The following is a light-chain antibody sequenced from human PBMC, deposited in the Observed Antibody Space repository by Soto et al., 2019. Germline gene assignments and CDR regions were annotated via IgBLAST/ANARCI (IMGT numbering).Light chain of an antibody. V-gene: IGKV3-15*01. CDR2: RAF. CDR1: LSVSSD. Sequence: IVMTQSPATLSVSAGERATLSWRASLSVSSDLAWYRQKPGQAPRLLSYRAFTRATGIPARVSGSGLGTDFTLTISSLKSEDFAVYYCQQYNNWPLTFGGGTKVDIK. CDR3: QQYNNWPLT. J-gene: IGKJ4*01.